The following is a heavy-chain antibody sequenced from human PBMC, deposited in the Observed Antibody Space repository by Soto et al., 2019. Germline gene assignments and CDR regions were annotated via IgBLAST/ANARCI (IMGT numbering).Heavy chain of an antibody. J-gene: IGHJ4*02. CDR3: ARDWFCSGGSCSDYFDY. V-gene: IGHV1-18*01. D-gene: IGHD2-15*01. Sequence: ASVKVSCKASGYTFTSYGISWVRQAPGQGLEWMGWVSAYIGNAKYAQKLQGRVSMTTDTSTSTAYMELRSLRSDDSAVYYCARDWFCSGGSCSDYFDYWGQGTLVTVSS. CDR1: GYTFTSYG. CDR2: VSAYIGNA.